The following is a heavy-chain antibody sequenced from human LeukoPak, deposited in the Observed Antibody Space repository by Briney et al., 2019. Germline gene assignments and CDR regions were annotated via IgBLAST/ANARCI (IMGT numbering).Heavy chain of an antibody. CDR2: ISASGGST. CDR3: AKDVRVGEYYGSGSYFDY. CDR1: GFTFSSYA. V-gene: IGHV3-23*01. Sequence: GGSLRLSCAASGFTFSSYAMSWVRQAPGKGLEWVSIISASGGSTYYADSVKGRFTISRDKSRNYLQMNSLRGDDTAIYYCAKDVRVGEYYGSGSYFDYWGQGTLVTVSS. D-gene: IGHD3-10*01. J-gene: IGHJ4*02.